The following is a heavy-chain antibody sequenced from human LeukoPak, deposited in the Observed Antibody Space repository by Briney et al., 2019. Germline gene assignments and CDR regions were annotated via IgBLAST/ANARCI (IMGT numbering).Heavy chain of an antibody. V-gene: IGHV3-48*03. D-gene: IGHD5-18*01. CDR3: ARDLRTAYRGYSYGMGDYYGMDV. J-gene: IGHJ6*04. CDR1: GFTFSSYE. CDR2: ISSSGSTI. Sequence: GGSLRLSCAASGFTFSSYEMNWVRQAPGKGLEWVSYISSSGSTIYYADSVKGRFTISRDNAKNSLYLQMNSLRAEDTAVYYCARDLRTAYRGYSYGMGDYYGMDVWGKGTTVTVSS.